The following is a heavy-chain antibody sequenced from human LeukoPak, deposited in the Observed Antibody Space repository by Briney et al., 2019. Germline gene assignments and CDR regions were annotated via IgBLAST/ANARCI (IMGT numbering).Heavy chain of an antibody. J-gene: IGHJ4*02. CDR2: ISSSSSYI. CDR3: ARPTSYGDHFDY. Sequence: PGGSLRLSCAASGFTFSSYSMNWVRQAPGKGLEWVSSISSSSSYIYYADSVKGRFTISRDNAKNSLYLQMNSLRAEDTAVYYCARPTSYGDHFDYWGQGTLVTVSS. V-gene: IGHV3-21*01. CDR1: GFTFSSYS. D-gene: IGHD4-17*01.